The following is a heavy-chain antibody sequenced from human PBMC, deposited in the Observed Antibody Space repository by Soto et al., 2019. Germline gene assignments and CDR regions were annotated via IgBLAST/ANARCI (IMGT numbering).Heavy chain of an antibody. V-gene: IGHV4-30-4*01. J-gene: IGHJ6*02. CDR2: IYYSGST. CDR3: ARGGAAAGTAYYYYGMDV. D-gene: IGHD6-13*01. Sequence: PSETLSLTCTVSGGSISSGDYYWSWIRQPPGKGLEWIGYIYYSGSTYYNPSLKSRVTISVDTSKNQFSLKLSSVTAADTAVYYCARGGAAAGTAYYYYGMDVWGQGTTVTVSS. CDR1: GGSISSGDYY.